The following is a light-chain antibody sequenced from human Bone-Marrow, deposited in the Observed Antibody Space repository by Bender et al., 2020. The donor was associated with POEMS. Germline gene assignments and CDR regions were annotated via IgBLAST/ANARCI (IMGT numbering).Light chain of an antibody. CDR2: EST. CDR1: SSDVGNDDL. Sequence: QSALTQPASVSGSPGQSITISCTGTSSDVGNDDLVSWYQQHPGKAPKLMIFESTKRPSGISNRFSGSKSGNTASLTISGLQAEDEADYYCSSLAGGFVFFGGGTKLTVL. V-gene: IGLV2-23*01. CDR3: SSLAGGFVF. J-gene: IGLJ2*01.